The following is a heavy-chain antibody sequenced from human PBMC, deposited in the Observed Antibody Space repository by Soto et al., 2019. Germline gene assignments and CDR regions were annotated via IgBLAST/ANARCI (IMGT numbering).Heavy chain of an antibody. Sequence: ASVKVSCKASGYTFTSYDINWVRQATGQGLEWMGWMNPNSGNTGYAQKFQGRVTMTRNTSISTAYMELSSLRSEDTAVYYCARNTSSGYYYYYYGMDVWGQGTTVTVS. CDR1: GYTFTSYD. CDR2: MNPNSGNT. CDR3: ARNTSSGYYYYYYGMDV. J-gene: IGHJ6*02. V-gene: IGHV1-8*01. D-gene: IGHD3-22*01.